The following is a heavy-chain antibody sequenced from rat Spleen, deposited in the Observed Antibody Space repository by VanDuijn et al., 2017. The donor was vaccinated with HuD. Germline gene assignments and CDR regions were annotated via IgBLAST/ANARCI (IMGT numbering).Heavy chain of an antibody. CDR2: ISYDGSST. V-gene: IGHV5-29*01. CDR1: GFTFSDYY. Sequence: EVQLVESGGGLVQPGRSLKLSCAASGFTFSDYYMACVRQAPTKGLEWVATISYDGSSTYYRDSVKGRFTISRDNAKSTLYLQMDSLGSEDTATYYCARHSDGGYSPYWYFDFWGPGTMVTVSS. J-gene: IGHJ1*01. D-gene: IGHD1-11*01. CDR3: ARHSDGGYSPYWYFDF.